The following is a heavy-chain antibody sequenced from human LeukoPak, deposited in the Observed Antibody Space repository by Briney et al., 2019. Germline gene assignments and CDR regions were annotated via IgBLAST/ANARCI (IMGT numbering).Heavy chain of an antibody. Sequence: GGSLRLSCEASGFTFINYWMSWVRQAPGKGLEWVATIRQDGSEVHYVDSVKGRFTISRDNAKNSLYLQMNSLGVEDTAVFYCVRGCGRASCPYYFDSWGQGTLVTVSS. CDR1: GFTFINYW. J-gene: IGHJ4*02. D-gene: IGHD2-2*01. V-gene: IGHV3-7*01. CDR2: IRQDGSEV. CDR3: VRGCGRASCPYYFDS.